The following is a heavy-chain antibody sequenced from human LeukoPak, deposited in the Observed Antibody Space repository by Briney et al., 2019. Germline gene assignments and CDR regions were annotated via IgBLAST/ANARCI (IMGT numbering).Heavy chain of an antibody. CDR3: AKEGSYSGYCSSTSCYKIGPFDY. Sequence: PGRSLRLSCAASGFTFDDYAMHSVRQAPGKGLEWVSGISWNSGSTGYADSVKGRFTISRDNAKNSLYLQMNSLRAEETALYYCAKEGSYSGYCSSTSCYKIGPFDYWGQGTLVTVSS. CDR2: ISWNSGST. CDR1: GFTFDDYA. V-gene: IGHV3-9*01. D-gene: IGHD2-2*02. J-gene: IGHJ4*02.